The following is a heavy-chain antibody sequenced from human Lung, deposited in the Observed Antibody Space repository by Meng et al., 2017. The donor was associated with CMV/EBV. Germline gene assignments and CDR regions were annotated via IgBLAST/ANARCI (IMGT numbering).Heavy chain of an antibody. J-gene: IGHJ4*02. V-gene: IGHV1-18*01. D-gene: IGHD3-3*01. CDR3: ARDFDFWSGYYRPLGY. Sequence: QAQLVQSGGEVKKPGASVKASCKASGYTFTTFDINWLRQAPGQGLEWMGWISVYSGNTNYAQKFQGRVTMTTDRSTSTVYMDLTSLRSDDTAVYYCARDFDFWSGYYRPLGYWGQGTLVTVSS. CDR2: ISVYSGNT. CDR1: GYTFTTFD.